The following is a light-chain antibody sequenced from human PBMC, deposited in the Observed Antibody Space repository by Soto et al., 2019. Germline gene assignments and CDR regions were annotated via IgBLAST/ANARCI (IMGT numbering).Light chain of an antibody. CDR2: EVT. Sequence: QSVLTQPASVSGSPGQSIAISCTGTTSDVGGYKYVYWYRQHPGKAPKLIIYEVTNRPPGVPNRFSGSKSGNTASLTISGLQTEDEADYYCSSYTSGGTWVFGGGTKLTVL. J-gene: IGLJ3*02. V-gene: IGLV2-14*01. CDR3: SSYTSGGTWV. CDR1: TSDVGGYKY.